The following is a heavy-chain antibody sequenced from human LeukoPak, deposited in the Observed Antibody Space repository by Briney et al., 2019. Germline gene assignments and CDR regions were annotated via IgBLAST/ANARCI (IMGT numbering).Heavy chain of an antibody. CDR2: INPNGGGT. V-gene: IGHV1-46*01. J-gene: IGHJ4*02. CDR3: ARELRGNWNALDS. D-gene: IGHD1-20*01. Sequence: EASVKVSCKASGYSFTDYYMHWVRQAPGQGVEWMGLINPNGGGTNYAQKFQGRVTMTRDTSTSTVYMELSSLRSEDTDVYYCARELRGNWNALDSWGEGTLVTVSS. CDR1: GYSFTDYY.